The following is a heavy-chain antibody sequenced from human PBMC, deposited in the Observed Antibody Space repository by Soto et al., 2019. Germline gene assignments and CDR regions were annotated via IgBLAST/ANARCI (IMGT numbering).Heavy chain of an antibody. D-gene: IGHD1-26*01. CDR3: ARGGILGRTRLGPASTDY. CDR2: IDYSGIT. V-gene: IGHV4-59*01. CDR1: GGSISSYY. Sequence: QVQLQESGPGLVKPSETLALTCTDSGGSISSYYWSWIRQPPGKGLEWIGYIDYSGITNYNPSLKSRVTISVDTSKIQFSLKLSSVTAADTAVYYCARGGILGRTRLGPASTDYWGQGTLVTVSS. J-gene: IGHJ4*02.